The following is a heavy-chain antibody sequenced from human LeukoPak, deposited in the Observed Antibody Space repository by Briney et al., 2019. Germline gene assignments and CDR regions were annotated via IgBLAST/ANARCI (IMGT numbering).Heavy chain of an antibody. V-gene: IGHV3-30*04. CDR1: GFTFSSYA. Sequence: GGSLRLSCAASGFTFSSYAMHWVRQAPGKGLEWVAVISYDGSNKYCADSVKGRFTISRDKSKNTLYLQMNSPRVEDTAVYYCARSMGYYYGMDVWGQGTTVTVSS. J-gene: IGHJ6*02. D-gene: IGHD2/OR15-2a*01. CDR2: ISYDGSNK. CDR3: ARSMGYYYGMDV.